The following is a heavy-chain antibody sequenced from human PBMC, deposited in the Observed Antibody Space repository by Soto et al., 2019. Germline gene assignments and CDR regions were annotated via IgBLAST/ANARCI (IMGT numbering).Heavy chain of an antibody. CDR3: ARQRASVVTEAYFDV. D-gene: IGHD2-21*02. CDR1: DDSSSRRNYY. V-gene: IGHV4-39*01. CDR2: IYYSGST. Sequence: SATMSHDCPVTDDSSSRRNYYYGRNNQPPGKGLEWIGSIYYSGSTYNNPSLRSRVSMSIDTSKDQFSLKLKSVTAADTALYFCARQRASVVTEAYFDVWGPGSLVTVSS. J-gene: IGHJ4*02.